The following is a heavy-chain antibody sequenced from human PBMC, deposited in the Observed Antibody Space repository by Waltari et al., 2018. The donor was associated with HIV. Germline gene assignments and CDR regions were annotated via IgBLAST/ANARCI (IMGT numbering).Heavy chain of an antibody. CDR2: ISSSSSYT. Sequence: QVQLVESGGGLVKPGGSLRLSCAASGFPFSTYYMGWIRQAPGKGLEWVSYISSSSSYTNYADSVKGRFTISRDNAKNSLYLQMNSLRAEDTAVYYCARGGASSPLDYWGQGTLVTVSS. CDR3: ARGGASSPLDY. J-gene: IGHJ4*02. D-gene: IGHD2-15*01. CDR1: GFPFSTYY. V-gene: IGHV3-11*05.